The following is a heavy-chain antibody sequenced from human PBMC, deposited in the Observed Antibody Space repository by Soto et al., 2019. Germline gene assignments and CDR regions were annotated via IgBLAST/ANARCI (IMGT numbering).Heavy chain of an antibody. CDR2: INAGNGNT. CDR1: GYTFTSYA. CDR3: ARGAVLYWYFDL. Sequence: QVQLVQSGAEVKKPGASVKVSCKASGYTFTSYAMHLVRQAPGQRLEWMGWINAGNGNTKYSQKFQGRVTITRDTSASTAYIELSSLRSEDTAVYYCARGAVLYWYFDLWGRGTLVTVSS. J-gene: IGHJ2*01. V-gene: IGHV1-3*01.